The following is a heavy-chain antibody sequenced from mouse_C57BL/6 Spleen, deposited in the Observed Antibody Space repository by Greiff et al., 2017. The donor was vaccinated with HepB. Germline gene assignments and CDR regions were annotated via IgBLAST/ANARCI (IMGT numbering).Heavy chain of an antibody. CDR3: ASPAFTTVVATGAVDY. CDR2: INPSTGGT. D-gene: IGHD1-1*01. Sequence: DVQLVESGPELVKPGASVKISCKASGYSFTGYYMNWVKQSPEKSLEWIGEINPSTGGTTYNQKFKAKATLTVDKSSSTAYMQLKSLTSEDSAVYYCASPAFTTVVATGAVDYWGQGTSVTVSS. V-gene: IGHV1-42*01. CDR1: GYSFTGYY. J-gene: IGHJ4*01.